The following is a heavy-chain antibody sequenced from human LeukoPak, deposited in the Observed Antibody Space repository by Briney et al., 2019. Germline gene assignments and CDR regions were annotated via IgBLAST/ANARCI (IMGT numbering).Heavy chain of an antibody. V-gene: IGHV3-23*01. CDR3: VKDTDVLLWFGELSDLDY. J-gene: IGHJ4*02. CDR2: ISGSGHTT. CDR1: GVSGVTFSNYA. D-gene: IGHD3-10*01. Sequence: GGSLRLSCAASGVSGVTFSNYALNWVRQAPGKGLEWVSDISGSGHTTNYADSVKGRFTISRDNSKNTLYLQMSSLRAEDTAVYYCVKDTDVLLWFGELSDLDYWGQGTLVTVSS.